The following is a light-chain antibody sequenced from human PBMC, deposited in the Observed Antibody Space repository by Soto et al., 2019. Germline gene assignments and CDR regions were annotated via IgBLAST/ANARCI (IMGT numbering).Light chain of an antibody. Sequence: QSALTQPASVSGSPGQSITISCTGTSSDVGGYNYVSWYQQHPGKAPKLMIYEVTKRPSGVSDRFSGSKSGNTASLTISGLQAEDEADYYCSSYTTTSTPYVFGTGTKATVL. J-gene: IGLJ1*01. CDR1: SSDVGGYNY. V-gene: IGLV2-14*01. CDR3: SSYTTTSTPYV. CDR2: EVT.